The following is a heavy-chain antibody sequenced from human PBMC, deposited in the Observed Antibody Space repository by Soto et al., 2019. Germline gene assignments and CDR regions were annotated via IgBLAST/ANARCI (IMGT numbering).Heavy chain of an antibody. CDR2: ISDIGST. J-gene: IGHJ4*02. CDR1: GFTFSTYA. V-gene: IGHV3-23*01. CDR3: AKDKGGRYCSRTSCLYSFDY. Sequence: EVQLLESGGGLVQPGGSLRLSCTASGFTFSTYAMSWVRQAPGKGLEWVSTISDIGSTYYADSVKGRFTISRDNSKNTLYLEMNSLRAEDTAVYYCAKDKGGRYCSRTSCLYSFDYWGQGTLVTVSS. D-gene: IGHD2-2*01.